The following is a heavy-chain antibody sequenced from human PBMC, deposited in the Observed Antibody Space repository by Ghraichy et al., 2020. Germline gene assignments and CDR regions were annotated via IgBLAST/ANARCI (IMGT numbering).Heavy chain of an antibody. V-gene: IGHV1-2*02. D-gene: IGHD6-6*01. CDR3: ASVQGYSSSSDRPYYYYYGMDV. Sequence: ASVKVSCKASGYTFTGYYMHWVRQAPGQGLEWMGWINPNSGGTNYAQKFQGRVTMTRDTSISTAYMELSRLRSDDTAVYYCASVQGYSSSSDRPYYYYYGMDVWGQGTTVTVSS. J-gene: IGHJ6*02. CDR2: INPNSGGT. CDR1: GYTFTGYY.